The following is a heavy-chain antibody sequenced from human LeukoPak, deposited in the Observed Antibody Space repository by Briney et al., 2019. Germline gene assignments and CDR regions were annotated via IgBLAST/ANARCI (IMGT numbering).Heavy chain of an antibody. Sequence: ASVKVSCKASGYTFTGYYMHWVRQAPGKGLEWMGWINPNSGSTNYAHKVQGRVTITRDKSISTAYMQLSRLRSDDTAVYYCARELDAGYYYGSGIRASWFDPWGQGTLVTVSS. V-gene: IGHV1-2*02. J-gene: IGHJ5*02. CDR3: ARELDAGYYYGSGIRASWFDP. D-gene: IGHD3-10*01. CDR1: GYTFTGYY. CDR2: INPNSGST.